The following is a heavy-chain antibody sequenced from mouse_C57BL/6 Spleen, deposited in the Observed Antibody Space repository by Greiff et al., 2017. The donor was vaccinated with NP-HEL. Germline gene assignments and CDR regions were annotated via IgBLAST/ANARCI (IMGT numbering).Heavy chain of an antibody. V-gene: IGHV2-5*01. CDR2: IWSGGSA. CDR1: GFSLTSYC. J-gene: IGHJ2*01. Sequence: VQRVESGPGLVQPSPSLTLTCTVSGFSLTSYCVHWVRQSPGKGLEWLGVIWSGGSADYNAAFLSRLSITKDNSKSPVFFKMNRLQAEDTAVYYCAETGCDSYVDYWGQGTTLTVSS. CDR3: AETGCDSYVDY.